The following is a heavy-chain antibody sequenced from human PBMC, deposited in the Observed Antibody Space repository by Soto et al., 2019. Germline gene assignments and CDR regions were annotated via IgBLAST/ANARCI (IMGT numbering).Heavy chain of an antibody. V-gene: IGHV3-23*01. CDR1: GFTFSSYA. D-gene: IGHD3-22*01. CDR2: ISGSGGST. Sequence: GGSLRLSCAASGFTFSSYAMSWVRQAPGKGLEWVSVISGSGGSTHYGDSVKGRSTISRDNSKNTLHLQVNSLRGEDTAVYYCAKEADISGYYPDYWGQGTQVTV. J-gene: IGHJ4*02. CDR3: AKEADISGYYPDY.